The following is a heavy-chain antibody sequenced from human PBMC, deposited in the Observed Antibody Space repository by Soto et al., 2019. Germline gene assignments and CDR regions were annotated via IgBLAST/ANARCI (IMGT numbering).Heavy chain of an antibody. CDR2: FDPEDGET. V-gene: IGHV1-24*01. CDR1: YTLTELS. D-gene: IGHD3-9*01. Sequence: YTLTELSMHWVRQAPGKGLEWMGGFDPEDGETIYAQKFQGRVTMTEDTSTDTAYMELSSLRSEDTAVYYCATATGYHPPYYYYGMDVWGQGTTVTGS. J-gene: IGHJ6*02. CDR3: ATATGYHPPYYYYGMDV.